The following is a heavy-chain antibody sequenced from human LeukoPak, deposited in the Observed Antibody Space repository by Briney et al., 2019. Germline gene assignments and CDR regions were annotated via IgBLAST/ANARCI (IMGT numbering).Heavy chain of an antibody. D-gene: IGHD6-19*01. J-gene: IGHJ4*02. CDR2: IGTSGDT. Sequence: PGGSLRLSCEASGSTFNSYAMSWVRQATGKGLEWVSVIGTSGDTYYAGSVKGRFTISRENAKNSLYLQMNSLTAGDTAVYFCSRVGSSGWPNYFDSWGQGTLVTVSS. CDR3: SRVGSSGWPNYFDS. V-gene: IGHV3-13*04. CDR1: GSTFNSYA.